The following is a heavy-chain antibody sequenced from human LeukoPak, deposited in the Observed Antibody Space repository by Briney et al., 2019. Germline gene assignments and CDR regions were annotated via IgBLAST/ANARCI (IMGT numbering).Heavy chain of an antibody. Sequence: GGSLRLSCAASGFTFSSYWMHWVRQAPGKGLVWVSRINSDGSSTSYADSVKGRFTISRDNAKNTLYLQMNSLRAEDTAVYYCARGGYYGSGSFYSTQTSVFDYWGQGTLVTVSS. J-gene: IGHJ4*02. CDR3: ARGGYYGSGSFYSTQTSVFDY. D-gene: IGHD3-10*01. CDR1: GFTFSSYW. CDR2: INSDGSST. V-gene: IGHV3-74*01.